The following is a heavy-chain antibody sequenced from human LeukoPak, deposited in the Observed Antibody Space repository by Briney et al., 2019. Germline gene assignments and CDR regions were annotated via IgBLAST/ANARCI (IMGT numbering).Heavy chain of an antibody. CDR2: INHSGST. CDR3: ARGAGSILYPYYYYYGMGV. J-gene: IGHJ6*02. D-gene: IGHD6-13*01. V-gene: IGHV4-34*01. Sequence: SETLSLTCAVYGGSFSGYYWSWIRQPPGKGLEWIGEINHSGSTNYNPSLKSRVTISVDTSKNQFSLKLSSVTAADTAVYYCARGAGSILYPYYYYYGMGVWGQGTTVTVSS. CDR1: GGSFSGYY.